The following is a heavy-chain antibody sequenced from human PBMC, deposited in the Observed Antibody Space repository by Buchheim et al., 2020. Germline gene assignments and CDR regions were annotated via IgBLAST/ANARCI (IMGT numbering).Heavy chain of an antibody. Sequence: EVQLVESGGGLVQPGGSLRLSCAASGFTFSTYWMSWVRQAPGKGLESVANIRPDGIEKNYVDSVKGRFTISRDNSENSLYLQMNSLRREDTAMYYCATKRGYSYGDDAFDVWGQGT. D-gene: IGHD5-18*01. CDR1: GFTFSTYW. CDR3: ATKRGYSYGDDAFDV. J-gene: IGHJ3*01. V-gene: IGHV3-7*02. CDR2: IRPDGIEK.